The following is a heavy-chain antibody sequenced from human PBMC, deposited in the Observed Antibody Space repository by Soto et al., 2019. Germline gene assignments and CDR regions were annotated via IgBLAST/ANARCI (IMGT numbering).Heavy chain of an antibody. CDR1: GGTFSSYA. J-gene: IGHJ6*02. D-gene: IGHD1-7*01. CDR3: AREPPRGRTGTNYYYYGMDV. CDR2: IIPIFGTA. Sequence: SVKVSCKASGGTFSSYAISWVRQAPGQGLEWMGGIIPIFGTANYAQKFQGRVTITADESSSTAYMELSSLRSEDTAVYYCAREPPRGRTGTNYYYYGMDVWGQGTTVTVSS. V-gene: IGHV1-69*13.